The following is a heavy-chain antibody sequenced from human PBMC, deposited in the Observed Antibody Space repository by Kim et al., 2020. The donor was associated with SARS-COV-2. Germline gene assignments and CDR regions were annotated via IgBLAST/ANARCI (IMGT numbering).Heavy chain of an antibody. V-gene: IGHV3-53*01. J-gene: IGHJ2*01. D-gene: IGHD5-18*01. Sequence: GRFTISRDNSKNTLYLQLHSLRAEDTAVYYCARDRRGYSYSIFGYWYFDLWGRGTLVTVSS. CDR3: ARDRRGYSYSIFGYWYFDL.